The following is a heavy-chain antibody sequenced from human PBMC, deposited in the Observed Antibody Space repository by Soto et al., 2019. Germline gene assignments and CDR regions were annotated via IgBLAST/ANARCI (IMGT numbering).Heavy chain of an antibody. D-gene: IGHD3-9*01. Sequence: QVQLQESGPGLVKPSGTLSLTCAVSGVSLSNPNWWAWVRQAPGKGREWVGEIDHSGSTNYNPSLNSLVTISLDRSKNQFSLKLSSVAAADTAVYSCARGLFCAFDIWGQGTMVTVSS. V-gene: IGHV4-4*02. J-gene: IGHJ3*02. CDR1: GVSLSNPNW. CDR3: ARGLFCAFDI. CDR2: IDHSGST.